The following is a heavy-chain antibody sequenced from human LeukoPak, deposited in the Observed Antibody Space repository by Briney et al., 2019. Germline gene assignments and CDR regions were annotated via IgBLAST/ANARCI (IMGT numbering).Heavy chain of an antibody. CDR1: GGSISSSSYY. CDR3: AGDSSGYYY. CDR2: IYYGGST. J-gene: IGHJ4*02. D-gene: IGHD3-22*01. V-gene: IGHV4-39*01. Sequence: PSETLSLTCTVSGGSISSSSYYWGWIRQPPGKGLEWIGSIYYGGSTYYNPSLKSRVTISVDTSKNQFSLKLSSVTAADTAEYYCAGDSSGYYYWGQGTLVTVSS.